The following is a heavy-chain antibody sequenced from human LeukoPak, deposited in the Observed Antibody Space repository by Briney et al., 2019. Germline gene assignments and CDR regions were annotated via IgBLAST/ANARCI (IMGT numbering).Heavy chain of an antibody. CDR3: ARDSLTVTKAAGYYFDY. J-gene: IGHJ4*02. D-gene: IGHD4-17*01. V-gene: IGHV1-46*01. CDR2: TNPSGGGT. CDR1: EYTFTSYY. Sequence: ASVKISCKASEYTFTSYYMHWVRQTPGQGLEWMGVTNPSGGGTSYAQKFQGRLTMTRDMSTTTVYMELNSLRSEDTAVYYCARDSLTVTKAAGYYFDYWGQGTLVTVSS.